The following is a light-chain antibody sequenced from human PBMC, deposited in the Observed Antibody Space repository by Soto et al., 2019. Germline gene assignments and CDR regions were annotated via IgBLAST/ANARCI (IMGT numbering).Light chain of an antibody. Sequence: DIQMTQSPSTLSASVGDRVTITCRASQSIGRFLAWYQHQPGKAPKLLIYDASTLESGVPSRFSGTGSGTEFTFSITSLQPEDFGTYYCQQCYMGWMFGQGTKVDFK. CDR3: QQCYMGWM. J-gene: IGKJ1*01. CDR2: DAS. V-gene: IGKV1-5*01. CDR1: QSIGRF.